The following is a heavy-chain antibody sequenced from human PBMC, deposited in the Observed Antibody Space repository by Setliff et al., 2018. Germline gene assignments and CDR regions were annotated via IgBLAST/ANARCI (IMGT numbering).Heavy chain of an antibody. CDR2: ISAYNGST. Sequence: ASVKVSCKASGYTFTSYGISWVRQAPGQGLEWMGWISAYNGSTNYAQKLQGRVTMTTDTSTSTAYMELRSLRSDDTAVYYCARPATGDTAMVLHAESAFDIWGQGTMVTVSS. CDR3: ARPATGDTAMVLHAESAFDI. V-gene: IGHV1-18*01. D-gene: IGHD5-18*01. J-gene: IGHJ3*02. CDR1: GYTFTSYG.